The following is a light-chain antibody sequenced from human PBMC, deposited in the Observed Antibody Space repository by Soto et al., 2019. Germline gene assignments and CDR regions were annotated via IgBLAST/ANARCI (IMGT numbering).Light chain of an antibody. Sequence: DIVMTQSPDSLAVSLGERATINCKSSQSVLYSSNNKNYLAWYQQKPGQPPKLLIYWASTRESGVPDRFSGSGSGTDFTLTISSLQAEDVAVYYCQQYYTLITFGQGTRLEMK. V-gene: IGKV4-1*01. CDR1: QSVLYSSNNKNY. J-gene: IGKJ5*01. CDR2: WAS. CDR3: QQYYTLIT.